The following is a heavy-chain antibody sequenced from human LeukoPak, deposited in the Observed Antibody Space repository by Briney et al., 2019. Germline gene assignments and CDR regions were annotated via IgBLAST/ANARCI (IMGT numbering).Heavy chain of an antibody. D-gene: IGHD1-7*01. CDR2: INNDGSST. CDR3: ARPDLMRELRFDP. Sequence: GGSLGLSCAASGFTFRNYWMHWVRQAPGKGLVWVSCINNDGSSTDYADSVKGRFTISRDNAKNTLYLQMNSLRAEDTAVYYCARPDLMRELRFDPWGQGTLVTVSS. V-gene: IGHV3-74*01. J-gene: IGHJ5*02. CDR1: GFTFRNYW.